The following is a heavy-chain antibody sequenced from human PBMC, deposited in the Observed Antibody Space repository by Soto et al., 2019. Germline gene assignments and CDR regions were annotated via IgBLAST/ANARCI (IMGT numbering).Heavy chain of an antibody. CDR1: EFTFSSYA. D-gene: IGHD3-3*01. J-gene: IGHJ6*02. CDR2: ISYDGSNK. Sequence: PGXSLILSGAASEFTFSSYAMRCVRQAPSKGLEWVAVISYDGSNKYYADSVKGRFTISRDNSKNTLYLQMNSLRAEDTAVYYCARDLRFLEWSEYYYYGMDVWGQGTTVTVSS. CDR3: ARDLRFLEWSEYYYYGMDV. V-gene: IGHV3-30-3*01.